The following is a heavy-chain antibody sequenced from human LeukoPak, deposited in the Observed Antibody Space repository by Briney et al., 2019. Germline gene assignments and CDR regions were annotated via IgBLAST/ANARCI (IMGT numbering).Heavy chain of an antibody. CDR3: ARDLDYYDSSGYYYVYYYMDV. CDR2: ISSSSSYI. D-gene: IGHD3-22*01. J-gene: IGHJ6*03. V-gene: IGHV3-21*01. CDR1: GFTFSSYS. Sequence: AGGSLRLSCAASGFTFSSYSMNWVRQAPGKGLEWVSSISSSSSYIYYADSVKGRFTISRDNAKNSLHLQMNSLRAEDTAVYYCARDLDYYDSSGYYYVYYYMDVWGKGTTVTVSS.